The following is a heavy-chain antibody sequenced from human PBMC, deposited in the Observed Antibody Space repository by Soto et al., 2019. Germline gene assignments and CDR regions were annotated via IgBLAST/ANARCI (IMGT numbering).Heavy chain of an antibody. D-gene: IGHD3-22*01. J-gene: IGHJ5*02. V-gene: IGHV5-51*01. CDR2: IYPGDSDT. CDR1: GYSFTSYW. Sequence: GESLKISCKGSGYSFTSYWIGWVRQMPGKGLEWMGIIYPGDSDTRYSPSFQGQVTISADRSISTAYLQWSSLKASDTAMYYCAREEYYYDSSGYYRWFDPWGQGTLVTVSS. CDR3: AREEYYYDSSGYYRWFDP.